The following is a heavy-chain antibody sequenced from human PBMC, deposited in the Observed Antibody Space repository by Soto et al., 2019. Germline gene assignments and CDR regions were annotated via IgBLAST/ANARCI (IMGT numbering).Heavy chain of an antibody. J-gene: IGHJ4*02. CDR2: ISGSGGST. CDR3: AKDQGSSWYEIDY. D-gene: IGHD6-13*01. Sequence: PGRPLRLSYAASEFTFGNFAVPCVRQAPGKGLEWVSTISGSGGSTYYADSVKGRFTISRDNSKNTLYLQMNSLRAEDTAVYYCAKDQGSSWYEIDYWGQGTLVTVSS. V-gene: IGHV3-23*01. CDR1: EFTFGNFA.